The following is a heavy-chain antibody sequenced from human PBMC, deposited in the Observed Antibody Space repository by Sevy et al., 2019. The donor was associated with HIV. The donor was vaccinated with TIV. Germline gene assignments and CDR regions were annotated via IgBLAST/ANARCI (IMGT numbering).Heavy chain of an antibody. CDR3: ARGDYGSGIYIDY. CDR2: IYHSGST. CDR1: GGSFSGYY. J-gene: IGHJ4*02. Sequence: SETLSLTCAVYGGSFSGYYWSWIRQPPGKGLEWLGEIYHSGSTNYNPSPKSRITIYLDTSKNQFSLNLNSVTAADTAVYYCARGDYGSGIYIDYWGQGTLVTVSS. V-gene: IGHV4-34*01. D-gene: IGHD3-10*01.